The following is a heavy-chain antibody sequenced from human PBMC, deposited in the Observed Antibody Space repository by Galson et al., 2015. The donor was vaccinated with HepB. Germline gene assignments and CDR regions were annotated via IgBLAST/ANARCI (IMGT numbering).Heavy chain of an antibody. CDR2: ISGSGGST. D-gene: IGHD6-19*01. V-gene: IGHV3-23*01. J-gene: IGHJ4*02. Sequence: SLRLSCAASGFTFSSYAMSWVRQAPGKGLEWVSAISGSGGSTYYADSVKGRFTISRDNSKNTLYLQMNSLRAEDTAVYYCAHLSSGWSRLDYWGQGTLVTVSS. CDR1: GFTFSSYA. CDR3: AHLSSGWSRLDY.